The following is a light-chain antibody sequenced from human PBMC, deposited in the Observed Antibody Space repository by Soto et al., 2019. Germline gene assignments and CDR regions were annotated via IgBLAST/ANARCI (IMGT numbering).Light chain of an antibody. V-gene: IGKV1-17*01. CDR3: QQLNSYRT. J-gene: IGKJ1*01. CDR1: QSISNH. CDR2: DAS. Sequence: DIQMTQSPSSLSASVEDRVIITCRASQSISNHLNWYQQKPGKAPKLLIYDASSLESGVPSRFSGSGSGTEFTLTISSLQPEDFATYYCQQLNSYRTFGQGTKVDI.